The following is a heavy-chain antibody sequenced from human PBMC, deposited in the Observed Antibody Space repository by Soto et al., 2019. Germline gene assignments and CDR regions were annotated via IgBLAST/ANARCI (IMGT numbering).Heavy chain of an antibody. CDR3: ASEFRAVGAYYYGMDV. D-gene: IGHD1-26*01. CDR2: INAGNGNT. CDR1: GYTFTSYA. J-gene: IGHJ6*02. V-gene: IGHV1-3*01. Sequence: ASVKVSCKASGYTFTSYAMHWVRQAPGQRLEWMGWINAGNGNTKYSQKFQGRVTITRDTSASTAYMELSSLRSEDTAVYYCASEFRAVGAYYYGMDVWGQGTTVTVSS.